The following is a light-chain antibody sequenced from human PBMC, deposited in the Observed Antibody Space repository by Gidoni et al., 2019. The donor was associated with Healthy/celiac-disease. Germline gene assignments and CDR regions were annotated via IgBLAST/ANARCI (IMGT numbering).Light chain of an antibody. CDR3: SAYTSSSTLV. CDR2: EVS. J-gene: IGLJ2*01. V-gene: IGLV2-14*01. CDR1: SSDVGGYNY. Sequence: QSALTQPASVSGSPRQSITISCTGTSSDVGGYNYVSWYQQHPGKAPKLRIYEVSNRPSGVSNRFSGSKSGNTASLTISGLQAEGEADYYCSAYTSSSTLVFGGGTKLTVL.